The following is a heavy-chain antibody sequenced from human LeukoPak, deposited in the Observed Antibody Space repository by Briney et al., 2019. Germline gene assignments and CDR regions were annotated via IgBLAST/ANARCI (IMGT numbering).Heavy chain of an antibody. J-gene: IGHJ4*02. CDR3: ARVFPPYYYDSSATFDY. CDR2: MNPNSGNT. D-gene: IGHD3-22*01. V-gene: IGHV1-8*01. CDR1: GYTFTSYD. Sequence: ASVTVSCKASGYTFTSYDINWVRQATGQGLEWMGWMNPNSGNTGYAQKFQGRVTMTRNTSISTAYMELSSLRSEDTAVYYCARVFPPYYYDSSATFDYWGQGTLVTVSS.